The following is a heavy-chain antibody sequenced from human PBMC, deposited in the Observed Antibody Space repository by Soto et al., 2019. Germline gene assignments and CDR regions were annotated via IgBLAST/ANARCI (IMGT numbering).Heavy chain of an antibody. D-gene: IGHD3-16*01. CDR1: GGSFRGYF. Sequence: SETLSLTCAVSGGSFRGYFRSWIRQSPAKGLEWIGEINDSGNTYYNPSFKSRPTISVDTSTSQISLRLTSVTAADSAVYYCQGGDFWGQGTRVTVSS. CDR3: QGGDF. J-gene: IGHJ4*02. V-gene: IGHV4-34*01. CDR2: INDSGNT.